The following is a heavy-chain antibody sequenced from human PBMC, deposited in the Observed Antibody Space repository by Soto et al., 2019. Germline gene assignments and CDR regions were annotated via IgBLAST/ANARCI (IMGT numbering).Heavy chain of an antibody. CDR3: ARRHGPFDF. J-gene: IGHJ4*02. CDR2: IYYSGSA. V-gene: IGHV4-61*08. Sequence: SETLSLTCTVSGGSISSGDYYWSWIRQPPGKGLEWIGYIYYSGSASYNPSLKSRVTISVDTSKNQFSLKLSSVTAADTAVYYCARRHGPFDFWGQGTLVTVSS. CDR1: GGSISSGDYY.